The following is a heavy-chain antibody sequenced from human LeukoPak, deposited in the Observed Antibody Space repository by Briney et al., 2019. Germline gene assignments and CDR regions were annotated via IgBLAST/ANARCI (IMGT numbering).Heavy chain of an antibody. D-gene: IGHD6-19*01. CDR3: ARAVDGY. Sequence: GGSLRLSCAASGFTFSNYALSWVRQAPGKGLEWVSTISKNGGGTHYADYVKGRFTISRDNSKNTLYLQMNSLRAEDTAVYYCARAVDGYWGQGTLVTVSS. J-gene: IGHJ4*02. CDR2: ISKNGGGT. V-gene: IGHV3-23*01. CDR1: GFTFSNYA.